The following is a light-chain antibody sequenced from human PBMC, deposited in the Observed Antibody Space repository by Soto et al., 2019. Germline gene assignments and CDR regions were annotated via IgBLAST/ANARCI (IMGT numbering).Light chain of an antibody. CDR2: EVT. J-gene: IGLJ3*02. V-gene: IGLV2-14*01. Sequence: QSALTQPASVSGSPGQSITISCPGTRSDIGAYNYVSWYQQHPGKAPKLMIFEVTNRPSGVSHRFSGSKSGNTASLTISGLQSEDEADYYCSSYSSSSTLRVFGGGTKLTVL. CDR1: RSDIGAYNY. CDR3: SSYSSSSTLRV.